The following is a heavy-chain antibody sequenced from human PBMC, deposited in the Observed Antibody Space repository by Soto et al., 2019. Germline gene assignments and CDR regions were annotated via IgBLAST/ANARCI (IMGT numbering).Heavy chain of an antibody. D-gene: IGHD3-22*01. V-gene: IGHV3-7*01. CDR1: SFTLSCYW. Sequence: EVQLVESGGGLVQPGGSLRLSCEASSFTLSCYWMSWVRPAPGKGLEWVANIKPDGSEKYYVDSVKGRFTISRDNTKNSLYLQMSTLRPEDTAIYYCARDYEFGFDIWGQGTLVTVSS. CDR3: ARDYEFGFDI. J-gene: IGHJ3*02. CDR2: IKPDGSEK.